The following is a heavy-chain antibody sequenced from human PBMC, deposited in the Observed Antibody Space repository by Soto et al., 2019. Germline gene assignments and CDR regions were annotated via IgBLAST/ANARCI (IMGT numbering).Heavy chain of an antibody. CDR1: GYTFTGYY. CDR3: VKDSIAAAGTRYYYYGMDV. Sequence: GASVKVSCKASGYTFTGYYMHWVRQAPGKGLEYFSAIISNGGSIYYADSVKGRFTISRDNSKNTLYLQMSSLRAEDTAVYYCVKDSIAAAGTRYYYYGMDVWGQGTTVTVSS. J-gene: IGHJ6*02. D-gene: IGHD6-13*01. CDR2: IISNGGSI. V-gene: IGHV3-64D*08.